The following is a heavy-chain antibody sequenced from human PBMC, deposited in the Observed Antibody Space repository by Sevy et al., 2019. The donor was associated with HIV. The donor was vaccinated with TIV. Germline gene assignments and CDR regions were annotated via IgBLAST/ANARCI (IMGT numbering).Heavy chain of an antibody. V-gene: IGHV4-4*07. CDR1: GGSISGSFY. J-gene: IGHJ6*02. Sequence: SETLSLTCSVSGGSISGSFYWSWVRQPAGKGLEWIGSIYTSGSTNYNPSPKSRITMSVDTSKNQFSLRLKSVTAADTAVYYCARAPYYYDTSGYLSALVDVWGQGTTVTVSS. D-gene: IGHD3-22*01. CDR2: IYTSGST. CDR3: ARAPYYYDTSGYLSALVDV.